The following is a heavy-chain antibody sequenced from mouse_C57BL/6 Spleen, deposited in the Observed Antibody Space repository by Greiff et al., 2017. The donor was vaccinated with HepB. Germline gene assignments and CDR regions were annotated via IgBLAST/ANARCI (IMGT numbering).Heavy chain of an antibody. CDR1: GFTFSSYA. CDR3: AREYGYDRGYYFDY. CDR2: ISDGGSYT. V-gene: IGHV5-4*01. J-gene: IGHJ2*01. Sequence: EVKLVESGGGLVKPGGSLKLSCAASGFTFSSYAMSWVRQTPEKRLEWVATISDGGSYTYYPDNVKGRFTISRDNAKNNLYLQMSRLKSEDTAMYYCAREYGYDRGYYFDYWGQGTTLTVSS. D-gene: IGHD2-2*01.